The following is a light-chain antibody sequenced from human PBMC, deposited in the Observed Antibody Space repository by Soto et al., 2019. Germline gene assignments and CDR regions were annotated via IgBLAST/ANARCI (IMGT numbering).Light chain of an antibody. J-gene: IGKJ2*01. CDR1: QSISNY. Sequence: DIQMTQSPASLSASVGDRVTITCRASQSISNYLNWYQQKPGKAPKLLIYAASSLQSGVPPRFSGRGSGTDFTLAIRSLQPEDFATYYCQQSYSTPYTFGQGTKLEIK. V-gene: IGKV1-39*01. CDR2: AAS. CDR3: QQSYSTPYT.